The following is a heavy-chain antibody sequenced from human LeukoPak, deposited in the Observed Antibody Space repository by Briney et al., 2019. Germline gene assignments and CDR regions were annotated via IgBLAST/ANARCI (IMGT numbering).Heavy chain of an antibody. CDR1: GFTVSSDY. J-gene: IGHJ4*02. Sequence: PGGSLRLSCAASGFTVSSDYMSWVRQAPGKGLEWVSVIYSGGSTYYADSVKGRFTISRDNSKNTLYLQMNSLRAEDTAVYYCARVWRRTHFDYWGQGTLVTVSS. CDR2: IYSGGST. V-gene: IGHV3-53*01. CDR3: ARVWRRTHFDY. D-gene: IGHD3-10*01.